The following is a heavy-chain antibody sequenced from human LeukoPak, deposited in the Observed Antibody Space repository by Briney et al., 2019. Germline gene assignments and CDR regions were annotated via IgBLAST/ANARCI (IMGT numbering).Heavy chain of an antibody. J-gene: IGHJ4*02. CDR3: ARNSAYSTSSGINY. D-gene: IGHD6-6*01. CDR2: INPSGGT. Sequence: SETLSLTCAVSGGSFSGYYWNWIRQPPGNGLEWVGEINPSGGTNYSPSLKSRVTISVDTSKNQLSLKLSSVTAADTAVYYCARNSAYSTSSGINYWGQGTLVTVSS. CDR1: GGSFSGYY. V-gene: IGHV4-34*01.